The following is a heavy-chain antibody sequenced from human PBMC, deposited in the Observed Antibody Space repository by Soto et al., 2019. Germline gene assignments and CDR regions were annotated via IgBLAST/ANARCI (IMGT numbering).Heavy chain of an antibody. CDR2: ISGSGGSK. CDR3: AKDLLAPGNFDH. J-gene: IGHJ4*02. Sequence: GGSLRLSCAASGFTFSRYGMHWVRQAPGKGLQWVSAISGSGGSKYYADTVKGRFTISRDNSKNTLSLQMNILRAEDTAVYYCAKDLLAPGNFDHWGQGTLVTVSS. CDR1: GFTFSRYG. D-gene: IGHD3-10*01. V-gene: IGHV3-23*01.